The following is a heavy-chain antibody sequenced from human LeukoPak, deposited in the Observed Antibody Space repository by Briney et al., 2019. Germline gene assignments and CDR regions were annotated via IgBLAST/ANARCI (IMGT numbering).Heavy chain of an antibody. J-gene: IGHJ3*02. V-gene: IGHV4-34*01. Sequence: SETLSLTCAVYGGSFSGYYWSWIRQPPGKGLEWIGEINHSGSTNYNPSLKSRATISVDTSKNQFSLKLSSVTAADTAVYYCARDKNDGAFDIWGQGTMVTVSS. CDR3: ARDKNDGAFDI. D-gene: IGHD1-1*01. CDR2: INHSGST. CDR1: GGSFSGYY.